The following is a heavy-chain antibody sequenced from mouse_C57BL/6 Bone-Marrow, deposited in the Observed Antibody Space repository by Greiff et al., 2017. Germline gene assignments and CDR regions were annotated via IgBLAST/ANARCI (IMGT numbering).Heavy chain of an antibody. J-gene: IGHJ3*01. CDR2: ISDGGSYT. CDR3: ARHYYGRAWFAY. CDR1: GFTFSSYA. D-gene: IGHD1-1*01. Sequence: EVHLVESGGGLVKPGGSLKLSCAASGFTFSSYAMSWVRQTPEKRLEWVATISDGGSYTYYPDNVKGRFTISRDNAKNNLYLQMSHLKSEDTAMYYCARHYYGRAWFAYWGQGTLVTGSA. V-gene: IGHV5-4*01.